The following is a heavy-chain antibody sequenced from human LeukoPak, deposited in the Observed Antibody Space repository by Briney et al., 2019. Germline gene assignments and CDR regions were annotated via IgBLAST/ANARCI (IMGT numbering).Heavy chain of an antibody. J-gene: IGHJ4*02. D-gene: IGHD3-10*01. CDR1: GFIFGSNG. Sequence: GGSLRLSCEVSGFIFGSNGMSWVRQAPGKGLEWVSIISGSGGSTYYADSVKGRFTISRGNSKNTLYLQMNSLRAEDTAVYYCAKWQGVLWFGEPDALDYWGQGTLVTVSS. V-gene: IGHV3-23*01. CDR3: AKWQGVLWFGEPDALDY. CDR2: ISGSGGST.